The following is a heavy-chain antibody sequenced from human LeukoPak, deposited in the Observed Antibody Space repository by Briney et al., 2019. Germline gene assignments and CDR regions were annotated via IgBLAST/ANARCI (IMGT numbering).Heavy chain of an antibody. CDR3: ARGMGYSYGHPQGAFDI. D-gene: IGHD5-18*01. V-gene: IGHV1-24*01. CDR1: GYTLTELS. CDR2: FDPEDGET. Sequence: GASVNVSCKVSGYTLTELSMHWVRQAPGKGLEWMGGFDPEDGETIYAQKFQSRVTMTEDTSTDTAYMELSSLRSEDTAVYYCARGMGYSYGHPQGAFDIWGQGTMVTVSS. J-gene: IGHJ3*02.